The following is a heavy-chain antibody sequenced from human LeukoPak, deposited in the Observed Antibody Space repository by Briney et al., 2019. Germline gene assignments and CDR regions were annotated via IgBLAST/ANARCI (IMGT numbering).Heavy chain of an antibody. Sequence: SGGSLRLSCAASGFTFSSYWMHWVRHSSGKGLVWVSRINSDGSSTSYADSVKGRVTISRDNAKNTLYLQMNSLRAEDTAVYYCARGGVGAFDIWGQGTMVTVSS. CDR3: ARGGVGAFDI. CDR2: INSDGSST. V-gene: IGHV3-74*01. D-gene: IGHD3-10*01. CDR1: GFTFSSYW. J-gene: IGHJ3*02.